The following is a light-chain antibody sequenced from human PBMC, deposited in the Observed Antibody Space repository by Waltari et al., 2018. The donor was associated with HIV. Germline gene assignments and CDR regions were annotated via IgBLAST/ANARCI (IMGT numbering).Light chain of an antibody. Sequence: QSALTQPRSVSGSPGQSVTISCTGPSSDVGDYNSVSWYQQHPAKAPKLMIYDVSKWPSGVPDRFSGSKSGNTASLTISGLQAEDEADYYCCSYAGTYTYVFGTGTKVTVL. CDR3: CSYAGTYTYV. V-gene: IGLV2-11*01. CDR1: SSDVGDYNS. CDR2: DVS. J-gene: IGLJ1*01.